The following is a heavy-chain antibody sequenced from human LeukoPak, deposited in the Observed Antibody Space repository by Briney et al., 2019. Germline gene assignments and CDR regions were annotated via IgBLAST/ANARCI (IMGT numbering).Heavy chain of an antibody. J-gene: IGHJ4*02. D-gene: IGHD3-22*01. CDR1: GYTFTSYD. CDR3: ARAPGGMIAYFDY. V-gene: IGHV1-8*02. Sequence: GASVKVSCKASGYTFTSYDINWVRQATGQGLEWMGWMNPNSGNTGYAQKFQGRVTMTRDTSISTAYMELSRLRSDDTAVYYCARAPGGMIAYFDYWGQGTLVTVSS. CDR2: MNPNSGNT.